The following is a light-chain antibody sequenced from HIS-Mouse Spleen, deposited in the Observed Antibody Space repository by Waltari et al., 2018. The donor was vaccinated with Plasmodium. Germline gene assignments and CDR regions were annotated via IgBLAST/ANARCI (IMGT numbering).Light chain of an antibody. CDR1: SSYVGGYHY. V-gene: IGLV2-14*03. J-gene: IGLJ1*01. CDR2: DVS. Sequence: QSALTQPASVSGSPGQSITISCPGTSSYVGGYHYVSGYQQHPDKAPKLMIYDVSNRPSGVSNRFSGSKSGNTASLTISGLQAEDEADYYCSSYTSSSTLNYVFGTGTKVTVL. CDR3: SSYTSSSTLNYV.